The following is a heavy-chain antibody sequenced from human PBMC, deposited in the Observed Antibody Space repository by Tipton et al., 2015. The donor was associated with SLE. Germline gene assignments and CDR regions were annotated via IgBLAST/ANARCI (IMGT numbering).Heavy chain of an antibody. J-gene: IGHJ1*01. CDR2: IYGDGSNT. CDR3: AKDPPLGYCSSTSCFGYFQH. Sequence: SLRLSCAASGFTFSSYWMDWVRQAPGKGLVWVSRIYGDGSNTKYADSVKGRFTVSRDNVRNTVYLQMKSLRAEDTAVYYCAKDPPLGYCSSTSCFGYFQHWGQGTLVTVSS. D-gene: IGHD2-2*01. CDR1: GFTFSSYW. V-gene: IGHV3-74*01.